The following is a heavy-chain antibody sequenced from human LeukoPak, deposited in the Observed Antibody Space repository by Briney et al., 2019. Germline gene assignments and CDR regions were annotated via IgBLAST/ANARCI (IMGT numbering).Heavy chain of an antibody. CDR1: GFTFSTYA. V-gene: IGHV3-30*18. CDR3: AKAYCTGGSCYGRYYYGMDV. CDR2: ISYDGRTK. D-gene: IGHD2-15*01. Sequence: GGSLRLPCAASGFTFSTYAIHWVRQAPGKGPEWLAVISYDGRTKYYADSVKGRFTISRDNSKNTMYLQMDSLRPEDTAVFYCAKAYCTGGSCYGRYYYGMDVWGQGTTVTVSS. J-gene: IGHJ6*02.